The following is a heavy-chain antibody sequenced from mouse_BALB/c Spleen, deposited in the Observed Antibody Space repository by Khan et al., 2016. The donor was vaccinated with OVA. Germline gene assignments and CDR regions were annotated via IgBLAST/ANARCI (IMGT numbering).Heavy chain of an antibody. CDR1: GYTFTSYW. V-gene: IGHV1-52*01. J-gene: IGHJ3*01. CDR3: ARNPFAY. Sequence: QVQLQQPGAELVRPGASVKLSCEASGYTFTSYWMNWVKQSPEQGLEWIGRIDPYDSETHYNQNFKDKAILTVDKSSSTAYMQRRILTSADSAVYYCARNPFAYWGQGTLVTVSA. CDR2: IDPYDSET.